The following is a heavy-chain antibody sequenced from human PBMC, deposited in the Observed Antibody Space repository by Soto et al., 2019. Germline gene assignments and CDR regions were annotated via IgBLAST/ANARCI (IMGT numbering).Heavy chain of an antibody. V-gene: IGHV1-18*01. CDR3: ARESPEYYDSSGYYYYGMDV. Sequence: ASVKVSCKASGYTFTSYGISWVRQAPGQGLEWMGWISAYNGNTNYAQKLQGRVTMTTDTSTSTAYMELRSLRSDDTAVYYCARESPEYYDSSGYYYYGMDVWGQGTTVTVSS. CDR2: ISAYNGNT. D-gene: IGHD3-22*01. CDR1: GYTFTSYG. J-gene: IGHJ6*02.